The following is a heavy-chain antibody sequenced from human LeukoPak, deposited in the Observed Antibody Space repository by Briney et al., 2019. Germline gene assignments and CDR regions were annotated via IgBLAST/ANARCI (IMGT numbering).Heavy chain of an antibody. Sequence: TGGSLRLSCAASGFTFSSYSMNWVRQAPGKGLEWVSSISSSSSYIYYADSVKGRFTISRDNAKNSLYLQMNSLRAEDTAVYDCARSPGEWEPMYYFDYWGQGTLVTVSS. D-gene: IGHD1-26*01. V-gene: IGHV3-21*01. J-gene: IGHJ4*02. CDR3: ARSPGEWEPMYYFDY. CDR2: ISSSSSYI. CDR1: GFTFSSYS.